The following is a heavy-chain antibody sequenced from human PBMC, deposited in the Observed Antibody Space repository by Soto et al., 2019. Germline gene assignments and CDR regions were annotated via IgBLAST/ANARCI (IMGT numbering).Heavy chain of an antibody. J-gene: IGHJ4*02. Sequence: SETLSLTCAVYGGSFSGYYWSWIRQPPGKGLEWIGEINHSGSTNYNPSLKSRVTISVDTSKNQFSLKLSSVTAADTAVYYCARGWVVRGVIMRTGTTRFDYWGQGTLVTVSS. CDR1: GGSFSGYY. V-gene: IGHV4-34*01. CDR3: ARGWVVRGVIMRTGTTRFDY. CDR2: INHSGST. D-gene: IGHD3-10*01.